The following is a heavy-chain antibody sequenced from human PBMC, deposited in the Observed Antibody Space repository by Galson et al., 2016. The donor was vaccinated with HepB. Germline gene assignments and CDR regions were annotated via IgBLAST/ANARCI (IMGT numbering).Heavy chain of an antibody. CDR3: VRNAGGYNFGD. V-gene: IGHV1-3*01. J-gene: IGHJ4*02. CDR1: GYTFTNYA. Sequence: SVKVSCKAGGYTFTNYAIHWVRQAPGQSLEWMGWIAGGNGNTRYLQQFQGRDTFTRDTSASIVYMEMSSLRSEDTAVFFCVRNAGGYNFGDWGQGILVIVSS. CDR2: IAGGNGNT. D-gene: IGHD5-24*01.